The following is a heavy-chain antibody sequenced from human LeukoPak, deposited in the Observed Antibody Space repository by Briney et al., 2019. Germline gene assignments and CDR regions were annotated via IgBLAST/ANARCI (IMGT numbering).Heavy chain of an antibody. CDR1: GFTFSSYA. Sequence: GGSLRRSCAASGFTFSSYAMSWVRQAPGKGLEWGSAISGSGGSTYYADSVKGRFTISRDNSKNTLYLQMNSLRAEDTAVYYCAKGDTAMVHYFDYWGQGTLVTVSS. D-gene: IGHD5-18*01. CDR3: AKGDTAMVHYFDY. V-gene: IGHV3-23*01. J-gene: IGHJ4*02. CDR2: ISGSGGST.